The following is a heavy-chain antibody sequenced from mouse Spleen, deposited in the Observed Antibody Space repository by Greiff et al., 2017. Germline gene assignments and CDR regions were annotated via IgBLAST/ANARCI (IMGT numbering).Heavy chain of an antibody. CDR3: AREIYYGLDY. Sequence: QVQLQQPGPELVKPGASVKISCKASGYSFTSYYIHWVKQRPGQGLEWIGWIYPGSGNTKYNEKFKGKATLTADTSSSTAYMQLSSLTSEDSAVYYCAREIYYGLDYWGQGTTLTVSS. CDR1: GYSFTSYY. V-gene: IGHV1-66*01. J-gene: IGHJ2*01. CDR2: IYPGSGNT. D-gene: IGHD2-1*01.